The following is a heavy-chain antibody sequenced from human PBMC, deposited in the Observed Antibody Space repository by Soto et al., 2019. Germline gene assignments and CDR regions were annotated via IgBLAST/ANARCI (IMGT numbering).Heavy chain of an antibody. Sequence: SVKVSCKASGGTFSSYAISWVRRAPGQGLEWMGGIIPIFGTANYAQKFQGRVTITADESTSTAYMELSSLRSEDTAVYYCARSYYDSSGYYPRGLFDYWGQGTLVTVSS. V-gene: IGHV1-69*13. J-gene: IGHJ4*02. CDR3: ARSYYDSSGYYPRGLFDY. CDR2: IIPIFGTA. CDR1: GGTFSSYA. D-gene: IGHD3-22*01.